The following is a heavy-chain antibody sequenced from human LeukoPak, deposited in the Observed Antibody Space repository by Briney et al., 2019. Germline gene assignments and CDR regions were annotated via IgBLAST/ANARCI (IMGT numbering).Heavy chain of an antibody. D-gene: IGHD4-17*01. V-gene: IGHV1-18*01. J-gene: IGHJ4*02. CDR2: ISAYNGNT. CDR3: ARGNYGDYGDC. CDR1: GYTFTTYG. Sequence: GASVKVSCKASGYTFTTYGISWVRQAPGQGLEWMVWISAYNGNTKYAQKLQGRVTLTTDTSTSTVYMELRSLRSDDTAVYYCARGNYGDYGDCWGQGTLVTVSP.